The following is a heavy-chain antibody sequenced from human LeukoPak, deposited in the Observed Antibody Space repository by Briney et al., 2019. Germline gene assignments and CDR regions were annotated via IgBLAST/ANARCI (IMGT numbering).Heavy chain of an antibody. CDR2: INTYTGNT. V-gene: IGHV1-18*04. J-gene: IGHJ4*02. CDR1: AYTFTSYG. Sequence: VASVKVSCTASAYTFTSYGISWVRQAPGQGREWMGWINTYTGNTNYAQKLQGRVSMTTDTSTRTAYMELRSLRSDDTAMYYCARQAGGYSSGWYQFHFDYWGPGTLVIVSS. D-gene: IGHD6-19*01. CDR3: ARQAGGYSSGWYQFHFDY.